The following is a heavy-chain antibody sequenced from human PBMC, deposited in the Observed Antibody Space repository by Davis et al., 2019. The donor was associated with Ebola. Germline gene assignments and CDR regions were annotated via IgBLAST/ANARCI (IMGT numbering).Heavy chain of an antibody. J-gene: IGHJ5*02. CDR3: ARGLRFLEWLSNWFDP. CDR1: GGSFSGYY. D-gene: IGHD3-3*01. CDR2: INHSGST. Sequence: PSETLSLTCAVYGGSFSGYYWSWIRQPPGKGLEWIGEINHSGSTNYNPSLKSRVTISVDTSKNQFSLKLSSMTAADTAVYYCARGLRFLEWLSNWFDPLGQVTLVTDSS. V-gene: IGHV4-34*01.